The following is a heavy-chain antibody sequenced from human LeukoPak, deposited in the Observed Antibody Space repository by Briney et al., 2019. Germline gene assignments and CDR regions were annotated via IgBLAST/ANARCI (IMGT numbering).Heavy chain of an antibody. V-gene: IGHV3-33*01. CDR3: ARHRTYRSSWYDDLGH. D-gene: IGHD6-13*01. CDR2: IWSDGFNK. J-gene: IGHJ4*02. CDR1: GFTFNQYG. Sequence: GTSLRLSCAASGFTFNQYGMHWVRQAPGKGLEWVAVIWSDGFNKYYSDSVKGRFTISRDNSKNTLYLQMNSLRAEDTAVYYCARHRTYRSSWYDDLGHWGQGTLVTVSS.